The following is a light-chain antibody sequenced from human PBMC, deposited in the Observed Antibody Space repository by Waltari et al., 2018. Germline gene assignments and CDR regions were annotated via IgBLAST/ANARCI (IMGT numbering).Light chain of an antibody. CDR2: RNN. Sequence: QSVLTQSPSASGTPGQRVTISCSGSRSNIGSNYVYWYHQPPGTAPNRLIYRNNQLPSGVPDRFSGSRSGTSASRAIFGLRSEDDADYFCAAWDDSLSGPVFGGGTKLTVL. J-gene: IGLJ3*02. CDR3: AAWDDSLSGPV. CDR1: RSNIGSNY. V-gene: IGLV1-47*01.